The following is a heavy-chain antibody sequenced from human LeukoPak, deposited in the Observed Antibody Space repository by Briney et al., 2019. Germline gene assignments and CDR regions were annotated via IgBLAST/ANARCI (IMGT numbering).Heavy chain of an antibody. V-gene: IGHV4-59*01. CDR1: GGSISSYY. D-gene: IGHD6-13*01. J-gene: IGHJ4*02. CDR3: ARGLAAVGPGRVFDY. Sequence: PSETLSLTCTVSGGSISSYYWSWIRQPPGKGLEWIGYIYYSGSTNYNPSLKSRVTISVDTSKNQFSLKLSSVTAADTAVYYCARGLAAVGPGRVFDYWGQGTLVTVSS. CDR2: IYYSGST.